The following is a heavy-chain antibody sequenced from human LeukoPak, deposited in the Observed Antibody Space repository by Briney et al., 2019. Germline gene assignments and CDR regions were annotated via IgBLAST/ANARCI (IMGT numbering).Heavy chain of an antibody. J-gene: IGHJ5*02. Sequence: SETLSLTCAVYGGSFSGYYWNWIRQPPGKGLEWIGEINHSGSTNYIPPLKSRVTISVDTSKNQFSLKLSSVTAADTAVYYCARGSKMLGYNWFDPWGQGTLVTVSS. D-gene: IGHD1-26*01. CDR3: ARGSKMLGYNWFDP. V-gene: IGHV4-34*01. CDR2: INHSGST. CDR1: GGSFSGYY.